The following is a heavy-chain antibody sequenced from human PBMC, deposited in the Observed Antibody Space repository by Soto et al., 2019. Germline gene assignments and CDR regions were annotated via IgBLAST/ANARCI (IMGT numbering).Heavy chain of an antibody. J-gene: IGHJ5*02. CDR3: ARVGAAAGTSWFDP. Sequence: PSETLSLTCAVYGGSFSGYYWSWIRQPPGKGLEWIGEINHSGRTNYSPSLKSRVTISVDTSKNQFSLKLSSVTAADTAVYFCARVGAAAGTSWFDPWGQGILVTVSS. D-gene: IGHD6-13*01. CDR2: INHSGRT. V-gene: IGHV4-34*01. CDR1: GGSFSGYY.